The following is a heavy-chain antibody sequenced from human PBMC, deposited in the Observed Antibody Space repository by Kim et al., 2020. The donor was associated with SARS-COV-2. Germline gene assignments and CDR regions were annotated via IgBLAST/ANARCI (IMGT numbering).Heavy chain of an antibody. V-gene: IGHV3-23*01. D-gene: IGHD6-19*01. Sequence: YADSVKGRFTISRDNSKNTLYLQMNSLRAEDTAVYYCAKDPPAAVAGKDYWGQGTLVTVSS. J-gene: IGHJ4*02. CDR3: AKDPPAAVAGKDY.